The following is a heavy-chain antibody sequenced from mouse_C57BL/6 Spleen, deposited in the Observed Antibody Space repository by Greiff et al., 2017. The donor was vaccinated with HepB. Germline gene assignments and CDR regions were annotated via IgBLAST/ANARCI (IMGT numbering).Heavy chain of an antibody. J-gene: IGHJ3*01. CDR1: GFTFTDYY. CDR3: ARYNDY. Sequence: EVQLQQSGGGLVQPGGSLSLSCAASGFTFTDYYMSWVRQPPGKALEWLGFIRNKANGYTTEYSASVKGRFTISRDNSQSILYLQMNALRAEDSATYYCARYNDYWGQGTLVTVSA. CDR2: IRNKANGYTT. V-gene: IGHV7-3*01.